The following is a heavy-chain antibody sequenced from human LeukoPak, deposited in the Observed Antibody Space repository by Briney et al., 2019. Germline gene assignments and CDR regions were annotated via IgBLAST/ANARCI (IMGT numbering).Heavy chain of an antibody. D-gene: IGHD3-3*01. Sequence: SETLSLTCTVSGYSISSGYHWGWIRQPPGKGLEWIGSIYHSGSTYYNPSLKSRVTISVDTSKNQFSLKLSSVTAADTAVYYCARGRYDFWSGYSDWFDPWGQGTLVTVSS. CDR2: IYHSGST. CDR1: GYSISSGYH. J-gene: IGHJ5*02. V-gene: IGHV4-38-2*02. CDR3: ARGRYDFWSGYSDWFDP.